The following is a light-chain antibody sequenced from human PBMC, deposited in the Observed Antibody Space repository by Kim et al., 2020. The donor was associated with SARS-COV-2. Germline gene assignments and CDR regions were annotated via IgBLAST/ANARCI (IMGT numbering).Light chain of an antibody. CDR3: QVLDSISHHYV. CDR1: SIVRRS. V-gene: IGLV3-21*04. CDR2: YDS. Sequence: SYELTQPPSVSVAPGQTARITCGGDSIVRRSVHWYQQKPGQAPLLVIHYDSDRPSGIPERLSGSSSGNTATLTITRVEAGDEADYYCQVLDSISHHYVFGTGTKVTVL. J-gene: IGLJ1*01.